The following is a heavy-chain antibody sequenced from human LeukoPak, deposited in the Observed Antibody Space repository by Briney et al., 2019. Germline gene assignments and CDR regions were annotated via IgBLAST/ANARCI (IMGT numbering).Heavy chain of an antibody. J-gene: IGHJ3*02. CDR1: GFTFSNYA. V-gene: IGHV3-30-3*01. CDR2: ISYDESNK. Sequence: GGSLRLSCPASGFTFSNYAMHWVRQAPGKGLEWVAVISYDESNKYYADSVKGGFTISRDNSKNTLYLQMNSLRAEDTAVYYCASLALAYCGGDCYSWGHHDAFDIWGQGTMVTVSS. CDR3: ASLALAYCGGDCYSWGHHDAFDI. D-gene: IGHD2-21*02.